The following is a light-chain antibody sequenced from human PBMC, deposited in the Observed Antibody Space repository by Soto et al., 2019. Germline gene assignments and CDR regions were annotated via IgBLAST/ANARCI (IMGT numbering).Light chain of an antibody. J-gene: IGKJ1*01. Sequence: IGLSHSPCTLSLSPGERATLSCRARQSVSSSSLAWYQQDPGHAPRHLIYEASSRATGIPDRFSGSGSGTDFTLTIGRLETEDFAVYYCLQYRTFGQGTKVDIK. V-gene: IGKV3-20*01. CDR2: EAS. CDR1: QSVSSSS. CDR3: LQYRT.